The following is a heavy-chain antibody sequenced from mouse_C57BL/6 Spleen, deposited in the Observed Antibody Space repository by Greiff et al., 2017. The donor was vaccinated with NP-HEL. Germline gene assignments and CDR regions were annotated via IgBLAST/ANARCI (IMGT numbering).Heavy chain of an antibody. J-gene: IGHJ2*01. Sequence: EVQLQQSGPELVKPGASVKIPCKASGYTFTDYNMDWVKQSHGKSLEWIGDINPNNGGTIYNQKFKGKATLTVDKSSSTAYMELRSLTSEDTAVYYCARLNYYYGSSPFDYWGQGTTLTVSS. V-gene: IGHV1-18*01. CDR2: INPNNGGT. D-gene: IGHD1-1*01. CDR1: GYTFTDYN. CDR3: ARLNYYYGSSPFDY.